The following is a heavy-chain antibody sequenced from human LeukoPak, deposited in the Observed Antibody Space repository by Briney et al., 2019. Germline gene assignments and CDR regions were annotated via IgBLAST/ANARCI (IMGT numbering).Heavy chain of an antibody. D-gene: IGHD6-19*01. V-gene: IGHV3-33*01. CDR2: IWYDGSNK. Sequence: GRSLRLSCAASGFTFSSYGMHWVRQAPGKGLEWVAVIWYDGSNKHYADSVKGRFTISRDNSKNTLYLQMNSLRAEDTAVYYCAREGSGWVNLDYWGQGTLVTVSS. CDR1: GFTFSSYG. J-gene: IGHJ4*02. CDR3: AREGSGWVNLDY.